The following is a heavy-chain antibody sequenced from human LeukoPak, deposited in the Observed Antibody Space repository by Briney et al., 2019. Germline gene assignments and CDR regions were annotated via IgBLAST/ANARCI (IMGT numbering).Heavy chain of an antibody. J-gene: IGHJ3*02. V-gene: IGHV3-30*02. CDR3: ARVIGWDEPFDI. CDR1: GFTFSSYG. D-gene: IGHD1-26*01. Sequence: GGSLRLSCAASGFTFSSYGMHWVRQAPGKGLEWVAFIRYDGSNKYYADSVKGRFTISRDNAKNTLYLQMNSLRAEDTAVYYCARVIGWDEPFDIWGQGTMVTVSS. CDR2: IRYDGSNK.